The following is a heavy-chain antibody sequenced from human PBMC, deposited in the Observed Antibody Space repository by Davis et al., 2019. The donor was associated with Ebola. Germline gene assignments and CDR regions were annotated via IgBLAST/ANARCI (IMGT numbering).Heavy chain of an antibody. D-gene: IGHD2-21*02. J-gene: IGHJ5*02. CDR1: GGSVSSGSYY. Sequence: MPSETLSLTCTVSGGSVSSGSYYWSWIRQPPGKGLEWIGEINHSGSSNYNSSLKSRVTISVDTSKNQFSLKLNSVTAADTAVYYCARRSRIVVVTAMGFHDPWGQGTRVTVSS. V-gene: IGHV4-39*07. CDR3: ARRSRIVVVTAMGFHDP. CDR2: INHSGSS.